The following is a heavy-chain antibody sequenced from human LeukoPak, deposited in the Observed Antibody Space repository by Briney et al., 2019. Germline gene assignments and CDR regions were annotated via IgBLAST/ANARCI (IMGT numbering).Heavy chain of an antibody. J-gene: IGHJ6*03. CDR3: ARTTMVRGTYYMDV. Sequence: SETLSLTCTVSGGSISSYYWSWIRQPPGKGLEWIGCIYYSGYTNYKSSLKSRVTISVDTSKNQFSLKLSSVTAADTAVYYCARTTMVRGTYYMDVWGRGTTVTVSS. V-gene: IGHV4-59*01. D-gene: IGHD3-10*01. CDR1: GGSISSYY. CDR2: IYYSGYT.